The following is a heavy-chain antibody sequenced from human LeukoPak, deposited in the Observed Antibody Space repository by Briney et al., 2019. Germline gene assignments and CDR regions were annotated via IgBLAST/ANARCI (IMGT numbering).Heavy chain of an antibody. J-gene: IGHJ6*02. CDR1: GFMFNSYW. CDR2: IKQDGSEK. CDR3: ARNNGMDV. V-gene: IGHV3-7*03. Sequence: GGSLRLSCAASGFMFNSYWMMWVRQAPGKGLEWVANIKQDGSEKYYVDSVKGRFTISRDNAKNSLYLQMSSLRAEDTALYHCARNNGMDVWGQGTTVIVSS.